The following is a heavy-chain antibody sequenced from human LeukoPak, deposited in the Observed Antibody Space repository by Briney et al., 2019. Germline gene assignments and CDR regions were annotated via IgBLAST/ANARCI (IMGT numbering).Heavy chain of an antibody. V-gene: IGHV1-69*04. CDR2: IIPILGIA. CDR3: AREERVGIAAAGMEGF. CDR1: GGTFSSYA. Sequence: SVKVSCKASGGTFSSYAISWVRQAPGQGLEWMGRIIPILGIANYAQKFQGRVTITADESTSTAYMELSSLRSEDTAVYYCAREERVGIAAAGMEGFWGQGTLVTVSS. J-gene: IGHJ4*02. D-gene: IGHD6-13*01.